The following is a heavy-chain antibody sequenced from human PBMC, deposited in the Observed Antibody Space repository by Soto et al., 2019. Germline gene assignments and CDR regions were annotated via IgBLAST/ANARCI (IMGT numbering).Heavy chain of an antibody. CDR2: XXYXGXT. CDR1: GGSISSGGYY. Sequence: PSETRSLTCTVSGGSISSGGYYWSWIRQHRGKGLXWXGXXXYXGXTXYXXXXKSRVTISVDTSKNQFSLKLSSVTAADTAVYYCARQVRDTLGYFQHWGQGTMVTVSS. V-gene: IGHV4-31*03. D-gene: IGHD5-18*01. CDR3: ARQVRDTLGYFQH. J-gene: IGHJ1*01.